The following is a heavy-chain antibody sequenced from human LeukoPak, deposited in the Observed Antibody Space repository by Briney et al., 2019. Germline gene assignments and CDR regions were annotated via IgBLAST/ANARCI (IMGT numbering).Heavy chain of an antibody. D-gene: IGHD1-26*01. CDR2: ISGNGSST. Sequence: GGSLRLSCAASGFTFSSYAMSWVRQAPGKGLEWVSAISGNGSSTYYADSVKGRFTISRDNSKNTLYLQMNSLRAEDTAVYYCAKDKGWGYSAYDCYGMDVWGQGTTVTVSS. CDR1: GFTFSSYA. V-gene: IGHV3-23*01. J-gene: IGHJ6*02. CDR3: AKDKGWGYSAYDCYGMDV.